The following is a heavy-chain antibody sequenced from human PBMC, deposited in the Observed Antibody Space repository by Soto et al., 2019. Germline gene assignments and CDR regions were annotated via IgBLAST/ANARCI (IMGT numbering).Heavy chain of an antibody. CDR2: IWSDGNSK. CDR3: ARDKGVTSLDY. V-gene: IGHV3-33*01. Sequence: QVQLVQTEGAVVQPGRSLRLSCVMSGMSFRDSGMHWVRQTPGKGLEWVAMIWSDGNSKFYADSVQGRFTVSRDNSMDTLYLQMTSLRPEDTAIYYCARDKGVTSLDYWGQGTLVTVSS. CDR1: GMSFRDSG. J-gene: IGHJ4*02. D-gene: IGHD2-2*01.